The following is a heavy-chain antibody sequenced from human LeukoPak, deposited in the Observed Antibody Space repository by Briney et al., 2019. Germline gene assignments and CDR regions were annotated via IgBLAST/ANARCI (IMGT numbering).Heavy chain of an antibody. CDR2: INHSGST. CDR1: GGSFSGYY. CDR3: ARGSRGSGRGSGY. Sequence: SETLSLTCAVYGGSFSGYYWSWIRQPPGKGLEWIGEINHSGSTNYNPSLKSRVTISVDTSKNQLSLKLSSVTAADTASHYCARGSRGSGRGSGYWGQGTLVTVSS. V-gene: IGHV4-34*01. D-gene: IGHD3-10*01. J-gene: IGHJ4*02.